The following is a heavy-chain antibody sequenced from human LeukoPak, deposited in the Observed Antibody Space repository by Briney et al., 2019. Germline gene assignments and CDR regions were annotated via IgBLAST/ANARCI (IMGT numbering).Heavy chain of an antibody. CDR3: AKGYCSGGSCYSDYYYYMDV. J-gene: IGHJ6*03. CDR2: INSDGSST. V-gene: IGHV3-74*01. CDR1: GFTFSSYW. D-gene: IGHD2-15*01. Sequence: GGSLRLSCAASGFTFSSYWMHWVRHAPGKGLVWVSRINSDGSSTSYADSVKGRFTIPRDNAKNTLYLQMNSLRAEDTAVYYCAKGYCSGGSCYSDYYYYMDVWGKGTTVTVSS.